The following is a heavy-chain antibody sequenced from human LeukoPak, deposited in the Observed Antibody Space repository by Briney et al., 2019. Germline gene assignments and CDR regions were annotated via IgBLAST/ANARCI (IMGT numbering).Heavy chain of an antibody. CDR2: IDPKSGGS. D-gene: IGHD3-3*01. CDR1: GYTFTGHY. J-gene: IGHJ4*02. V-gene: IGHV1-2*02. Sequence: ASVKVSCKASGYTFTGHYVDWIRQAPGQGLEWMGWIDPKSGGSEYAQKFQGRVTLTRDTSISTVYMELPSLRSDDTAVYYCASGTPTTVFGVITMGYFDSWGQGTLVTVSS. CDR3: ASGTPTTVFGVITMGYFDS.